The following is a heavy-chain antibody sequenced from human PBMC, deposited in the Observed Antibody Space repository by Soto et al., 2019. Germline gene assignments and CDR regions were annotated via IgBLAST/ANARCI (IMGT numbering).Heavy chain of an antibody. D-gene: IGHD1-1*01. V-gene: IGHV4-30-4*01. J-gene: IGHJ3*02. CDR2: IYYSGST. CDR1: GGSISSGDYY. Sequence: SETLSLTCTVSGGSISSGDYYWSWIRQPPGKGLEWIGYIYYSGSTYYNPSLKSRVTISVDTSKNQFSLKLSSVTAADTAVYYCARVNWNVAFDIWGQGTMVTVSS. CDR3: ARVNWNVAFDI.